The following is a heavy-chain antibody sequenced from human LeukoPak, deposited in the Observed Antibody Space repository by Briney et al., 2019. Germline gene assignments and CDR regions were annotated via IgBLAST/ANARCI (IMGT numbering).Heavy chain of an antibody. CDR2: VYYSGST. J-gene: IGHJ4*02. V-gene: IGHV4-59*01. Sequence: SETLSLTCTVSGGSISTYYWSWIRQPPGKGLEWIGYVYYSGSTNYKSSLQSRVSISVDTSKNLFSLKLRSVTAADTAVYYCASSSTSFYYFDYWGQGTLVTVSS. D-gene: IGHD2-2*01. CDR3: ASSSTSFYYFDY. CDR1: GGSISTYY.